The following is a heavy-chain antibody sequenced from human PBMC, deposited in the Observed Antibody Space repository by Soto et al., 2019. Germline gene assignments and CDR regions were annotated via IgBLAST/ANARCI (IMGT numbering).Heavy chain of an antibody. CDR3: ARRGSGSFYDY. CDR2: ISGSGGST. Sequence: EVQLLESGGGLVQPGGSLRLSCAASGFTFSSYAMRWVRQAPVKGLEWVSAISGSGGSTYYADSVKGRFTISRDNSKNTLYLQNNSLRAEDTAVYYCARRGSGSFYDYWGQGTLVTVSS. CDR1: GFTFSSYA. D-gene: IGHD1-26*01. V-gene: IGHV3-23*01. J-gene: IGHJ4*02.